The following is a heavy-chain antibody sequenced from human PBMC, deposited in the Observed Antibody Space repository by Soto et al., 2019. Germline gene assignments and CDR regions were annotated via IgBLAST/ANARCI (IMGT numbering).Heavy chain of an antibody. CDR1: GFTFTSSA. CDR2: IVVGSGNT. Sequence: ASVKVSCKASGFTFTSSAMQWVRQARGQRLEWIGWIVVGSGNTNYAQKFQERVTITRDMSTSTAYMELSSLRSEDTAVYYCAADQGSGIAAAGPGAWFDPWGQGTLVTVSS. D-gene: IGHD6-13*01. CDR3: AADQGSGIAAAGPGAWFDP. V-gene: IGHV1-58*02. J-gene: IGHJ5*02.